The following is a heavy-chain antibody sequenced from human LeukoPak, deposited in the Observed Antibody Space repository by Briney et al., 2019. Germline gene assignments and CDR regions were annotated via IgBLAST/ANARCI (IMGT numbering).Heavy chain of an antibody. D-gene: IGHD1-26*01. Sequence: GGSLKLSCAASGFTFSGSAMHWVRQASGKGLEWVGRIRSKANSYATAYAASVKGRFTISRDDSKNTAYLQMNSLKTEDTAVYYCTSRFIVGATKTFDYWGQGTLVTVSS. CDR2: IRSKANSYAT. J-gene: IGHJ4*02. CDR3: TSRFIVGATKTFDY. CDR1: GFTFSGSA. V-gene: IGHV3-73*01.